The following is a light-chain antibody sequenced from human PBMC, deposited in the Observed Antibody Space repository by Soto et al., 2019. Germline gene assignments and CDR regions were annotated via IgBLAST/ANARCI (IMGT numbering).Light chain of an antibody. CDR2: GAY. V-gene: IGKV3-20*01. CDR1: QSVDTTF. J-gene: IGKJ1*01. Sequence: EIVLTQSPGSLSLSPGQRATLSCRASQSVDTTFFAWYQKKPGQAARLLIYGAYKRATGIPDRFSGSGSGTDFTLIISRLEPEDFAVYYCQQYMSSVTFGQGTKVEIK. CDR3: QQYMSSVT.